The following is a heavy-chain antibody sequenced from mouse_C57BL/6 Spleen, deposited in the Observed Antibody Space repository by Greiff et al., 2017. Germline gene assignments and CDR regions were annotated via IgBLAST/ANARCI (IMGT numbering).Heavy chain of an antibody. Sequence: VPLQQSGAELMKPGASVKLSCQATGYTFTGYWIEWVKQRPGHGLEWIGEILPGSGSTNYNEKFKGKATFTADTSSNTAYMQLSSLTTEDSAIDYCARYGSSYGYAMDYWGQGTSVTVSS. CDR3: ARYGSSYGYAMDY. D-gene: IGHD1-1*01. CDR2: ILPGSGST. J-gene: IGHJ4*01. CDR1: GYTFTGYW. V-gene: IGHV1-9*01.